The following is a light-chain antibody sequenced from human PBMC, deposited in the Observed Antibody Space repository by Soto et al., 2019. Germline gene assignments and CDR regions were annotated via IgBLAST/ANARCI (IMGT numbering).Light chain of an antibody. J-gene: IGLJ3*02. CDR3: SSCAGSNSWV. V-gene: IGLV2-8*01. CDR2: EVN. Sequence: QSALTQPPSASGSPGQSVTISCTGTSNDVGGYNYVSWYQQHPGKAPKLMIYEVNKRPSGVPDRFSGSKSGNTASLTVSGLQAGDEADYYCSSCAGSNSWVFGTGTKLTVL. CDR1: SNDVGGYNY.